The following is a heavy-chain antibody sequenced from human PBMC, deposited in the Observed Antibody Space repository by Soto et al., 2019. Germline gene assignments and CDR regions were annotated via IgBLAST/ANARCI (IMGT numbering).Heavy chain of an antibody. V-gene: IGHV4-34*01. CDR1: GGSFSGYY. CDR2: INHSGST. CDR3: ATSAPNYDILTGYYIYYMDV. D-gene: IGHD3-9*01. Sequence: SETLSLTCAVYGGSFSGYYWSWIRQPPGKGLEWIGEINHSGSTNYNPSLKSRVTISVDTSKNQFSLKLSSVTAADTAVYYCATSAPNYDILTGYYIYYMDVWGKGTTVTVSS. J-gene: IGHJ6*03.